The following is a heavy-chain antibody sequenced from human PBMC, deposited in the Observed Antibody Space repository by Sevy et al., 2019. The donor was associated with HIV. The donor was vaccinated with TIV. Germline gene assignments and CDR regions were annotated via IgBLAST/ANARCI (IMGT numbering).Heavy chain of an antibody. CDR3: ARGRDGYNSRYYGMDV. J-gene: IGHJ6*02. CDR2: ISSSSSTI. D-gene: IGHD5-12*01. CDR1: GFTFSSYS. Sequence: GGSLRLSCAASGFTFSSYSMNWVRQAPGKGLEWVSYISSSSSTIYYADSVKGRFTISRDNAKNSLYLQMNSLRDEDTAVSYCARGRDGYNSRYYGMDVWGQGTTVTVSS. V-gene: IGHV3-48*02.